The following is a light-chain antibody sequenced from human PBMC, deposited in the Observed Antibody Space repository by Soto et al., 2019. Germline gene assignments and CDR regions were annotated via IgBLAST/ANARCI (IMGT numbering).Light chain of an antibody. CDR1: QTVRANY. J-gene: IGKJ1*01. Sequence: EIVLTQSPGTLSLSPGDRATLSCRASQTVRANYLAWYQQKPGQAPRLVIHGASNRATDIPDRFSGSGSGTDFTLTISRLEPQDFAVYYCQQYGSSPQTFGQGTKVDIX. CDR3: QQYGSSPQT. V-gene: IGKV3-20*01. CDR2: GAS.